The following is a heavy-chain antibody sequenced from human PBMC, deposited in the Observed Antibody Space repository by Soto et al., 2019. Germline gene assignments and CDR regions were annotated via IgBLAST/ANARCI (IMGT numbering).Heavy chain of an antibody. Sequence: GESLRLSYAASGCTFSSYAMSWVRQAPGKGLEWVSAISGSGGSTYYADSVKGRFTISSDNSKNTLYLQMNSPRAEDTAVYYCANSGYSPYYYYYGMDVWGQGTTVTVSS. D-gene: IGHD5-18*01. CDR1: GCTFSSYA. V-gene: IGHV3-23*01. J-gene: IGHJ6*02. CDR2: ISGSGGST. CDR3: ANSGYSPYYYYYGMDV.